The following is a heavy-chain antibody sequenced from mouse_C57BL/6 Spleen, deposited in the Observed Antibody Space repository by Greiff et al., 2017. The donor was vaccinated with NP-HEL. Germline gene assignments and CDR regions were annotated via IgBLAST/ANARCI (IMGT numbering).Heavy chain of an antibody. CDR1: GYTFTSYW. CDR2: IDPSDSYT. V-gene: IGHV1-69*01. Sequence: QVQLQQPGAELVMPGASVKLSCKASGYTFTSYWMHWVKQRPGQGLEWIGEIDPSDSYTNYNQKFKGKSTLTVDKSSSTAYMQLRSLTSEDSAVYYCARSKLKAMDYWGQGTSVTVSS. J-gene: IGHJ4*01. D-gene: IGHD2-5*01. CDR3: ARSKLKAMDY.